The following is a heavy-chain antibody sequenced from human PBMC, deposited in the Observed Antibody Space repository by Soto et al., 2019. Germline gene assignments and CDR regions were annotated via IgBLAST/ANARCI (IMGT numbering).Heavy chain of an antibody. D-gene: IGHD6-13*01. CDR2: IWYDGSNK. CDR3: ARDSGIAAAGDGFQH. CDR1: GFTFSSYG. Sequence: GGSLRLSCAASGFTFSSYGMHWVRQAPGKGLEWVAVIWYDGSNKYYADTVKGRFTISRDNSKNTLYLQMNSLRAEDTAVYYCARDSGIAAAGDGFQHWGQGTLVTVSS. V-gene: IGHV3-33*01. J-gene: IGHJ1*01.